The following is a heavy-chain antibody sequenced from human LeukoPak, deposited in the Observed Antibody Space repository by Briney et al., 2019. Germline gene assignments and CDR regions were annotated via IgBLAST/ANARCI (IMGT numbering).Heavy chain of an antibody. Sequence: PSETLSLTCTVSGGSISSYYWSWIRQPPGKGLEWIGYIYYSGSTNYNPSLKSRVTISVDTSKNQFSLKLSSVTAADTAVYYCARVHSYGYGWFDPWGQGTLVTVSS. D-gene: IGHD5-18*01. CDR1: GGSISSYY. J-gene: IGHJ5*02. CDR2: IYYSGST. CDR3: ARVHSYGYGWFDP. V-gene: IGHV4-59*01.